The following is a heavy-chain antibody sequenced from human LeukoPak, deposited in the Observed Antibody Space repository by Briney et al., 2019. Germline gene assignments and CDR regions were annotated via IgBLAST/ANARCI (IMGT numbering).Heavy chain of an antibody. J-gene: IGHJ4*02. D-gene: IGHD3-10*01. CDR1: GSTFSSYE. CDR3: ARMTMVRGGDY. CDR2: ISSSGNTV. Sequence: GGSLRPSCAASGSTFSSYEMNWVRQAPGKGREWVSYISSSGNTVFYADSVKGRFTIARDNAKNSLFLQMNSLRAEDTAVYYCARMTMVRGGDYWGQGTLVTVSS. V-gene: IGHV3-48*03.